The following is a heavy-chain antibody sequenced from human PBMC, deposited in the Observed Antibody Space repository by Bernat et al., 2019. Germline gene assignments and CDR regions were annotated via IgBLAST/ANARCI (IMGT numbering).Heavy chain of an antibody. V-gene: IGHV4-31*03. D-gene: IGHD2-15*01. J-gene: IGHJ6*02. Sequence: QVQLQESGPGLVKPSQTLSLTCTVSGGSISSGGYYWSWIRQHPGKGLEWIGYIYYSGSTYYNPSLKSRVTISVDTSKNQFSLKLSSVTAADTAVYYCARDGGGRCYDYDYYYGMDVWGQGTTVTVSS. CDR2: IYYSGST. CDR1: GGSISSGGYY. CDR3: ARDGGGRCYDYDYYYGMDV.